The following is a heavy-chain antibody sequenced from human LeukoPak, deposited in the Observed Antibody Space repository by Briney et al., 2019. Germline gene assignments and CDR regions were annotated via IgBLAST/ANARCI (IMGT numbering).Heavy chain of an antibody. Sequence: SGGPLRLSCAASVFTFSSYGMHCVRQAPGKGLEGVAFIRYDGSNKYYAASAKGRFTTSRDNSKNTMYLQMNSLRAEDTAVYYCEKDLVVVVPALFDYWGQGTLVTVYS. D-gene: IGHD2-2*01. CDR3: EKDLVVVVPALFDY. CDR2: IRYDGSNK. CDR1: VFTFSSYG. V-gene: IGHV3-30*02. J-gene: IGHJ4*02.